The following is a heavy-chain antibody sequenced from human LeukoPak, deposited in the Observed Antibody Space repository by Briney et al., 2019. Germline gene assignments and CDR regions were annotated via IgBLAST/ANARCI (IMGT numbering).Heavy chain of an antibody. D-gene: IGHD3-10*01. V-gene: IGHV4-59*12. CDR1: GGSISSYY. CDR2: IYHSGST. J-gene: IGHJ5*02. Sequence: SETLSLACTVSGGSISSYYWNWIRQPPGKGLEWIGYIYHSGSTNFNPSLKSRVTISVDTSKNQFSLNLSSVTAADTAVYYCARDSGTTGEVKFDPWGQGTLVTVSS. CDR3: ARDSGTTGEVKFDP.